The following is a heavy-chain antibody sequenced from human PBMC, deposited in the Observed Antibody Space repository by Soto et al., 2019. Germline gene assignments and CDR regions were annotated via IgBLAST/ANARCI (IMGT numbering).Heavy chain of an antibody. CDR3: AREVYDSRLHAFDI. J-gene: IGHJ3*02. D-gene: IGHD3-22*01. V-gene: IGHV1-8*01. CDR2: MNPNSGNT. CDR1: GYTFTSYD. Sequence: GASVKVSCKASGYTFTSYDINWVRQATGQGLEWMGWMNPNSGNTGYAQKFKGRVTMTRNTSISTAYMELSSLRAEDTVVYYCAREVYDSRLHAFDIWGQGTMVTVSS.